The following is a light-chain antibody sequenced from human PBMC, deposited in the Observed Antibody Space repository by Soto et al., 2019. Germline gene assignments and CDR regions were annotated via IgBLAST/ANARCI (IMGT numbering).Light chain of an antibody. CDR3: QLSGTSPL. V-gene: IGKV3-20*01. Sequence: EIVLTQSPVTLSLSPGESATLSCRASQTVSSTYLTWYQQRPGRAPRLLIYATSTRSTDVPDRFSGSGSGTDFTLTISGLEPEDFAMYYCQLSGTSPLFGPGTKVDIK. CDR1: QTVSSTY. J-gene: IGKJ3*01. CDR2: ATS.